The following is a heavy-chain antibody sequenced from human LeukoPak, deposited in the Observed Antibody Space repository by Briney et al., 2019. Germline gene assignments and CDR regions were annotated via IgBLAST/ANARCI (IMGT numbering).Heavy chain of an antibody. J-gene: IGHJ6*02. CDR1: GFTFSSYG. D-gene: IGHD3-10*01. V-gene: IGHV3-30*18. CDR2: ISYDGSNK. CDR3: AKSRGAGAYYGMDV. Sequence: GGSLRLSCGASGFTFSSYGMHWVRQAPGKGLEWVAVISYDGSNKNYADSVKGRFTISRDNSKNTLYLQMNSLRAEDTAVYYCAKSRGAGAYYGMDVWGQGTTVTVSS.